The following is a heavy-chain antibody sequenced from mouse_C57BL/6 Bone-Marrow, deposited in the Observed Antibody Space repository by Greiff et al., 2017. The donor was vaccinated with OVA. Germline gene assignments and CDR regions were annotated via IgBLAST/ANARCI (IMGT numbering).Heavy chain of an antibody. V-gene: IGHV5-12*01. CDR2: ISNGGGST. CDR3: ASLSKSFAY. D-gene: IGHD6-2*01. CDR1: GFTFSDYY. Sequence: EVKLQESGGGLVQPGGSLKLSCAASGFTFSDYYMYWVRQTPEKRLEWVAYISNGGGSTYYPDTVKGRFTISRDNAKNTLYLQMSRLKSEDTAMYYCASLSKSFAYWGQGTLVTVSA. J-gene: IGHJ3*01.